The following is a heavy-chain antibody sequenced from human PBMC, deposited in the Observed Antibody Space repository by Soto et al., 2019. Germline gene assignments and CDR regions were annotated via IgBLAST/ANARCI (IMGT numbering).Heavy chain of an antibody. CDR3: ARDAPYGDHYYFDY. J-gene: IGHJ4*02. Sequence: QVQLQESGPGLVKPSQTLSLTCTVSGGSISSGDYYWSWIRQPPGKGLGWIGYIYYSGSTYYNPSLKSRVTISVDTSKNQFSLKLNSVTAADTAVYYCARDAPYGDHYYFDYWAQGTLVTVSS. D-gene: IGHD4-17*01. CDR2: IYYSGST. V-gene: IGHV4-30-4*01. CDR1: GGSISSGDYY.